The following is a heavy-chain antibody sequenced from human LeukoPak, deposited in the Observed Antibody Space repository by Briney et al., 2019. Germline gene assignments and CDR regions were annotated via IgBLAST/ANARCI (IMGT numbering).Heavy chain of an antibody. D-gene: IGHD3-22*01. CDR3: AKEGSVSGYCLDI. J-gene: IGHJ3*02. CDR1: GFTFSIHS. V-gene: IGHV3-74*01. Sequence: PGGSLRLSCAASGFTFSIHSMYWVRQAPGKGLVWVSRVNSDGSDTRYADSVKGRFTISRDNAKNTLYLQMNSLRAEDTALYYCAKEGSVSGYCLDIWGQGTTVSVSS. CDR2: VNSDGSDT.